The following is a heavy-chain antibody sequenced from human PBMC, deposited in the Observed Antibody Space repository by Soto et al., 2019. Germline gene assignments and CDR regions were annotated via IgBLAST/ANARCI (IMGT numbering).Heavy chain of an antibody. Sequence: PSETLSLTCAVSGGYFSGTTYSWSWIRQPPGKGLEWIGYIYDSGNTYYNPSLKSQFSISVDRSKNQFSLKLSSVTAADTAVYYCARGQGAAAGHSNFDYWGQGALVTVSS. V-gene: IGHV4-30-2*01. J-gene: IGHJ4*02. CDR3: ARGQGAAAGHSNFDY. CDR2: IYDSGNT. D-gene: IGHD6-13*01. CDR1: GGYFSGTTYS.